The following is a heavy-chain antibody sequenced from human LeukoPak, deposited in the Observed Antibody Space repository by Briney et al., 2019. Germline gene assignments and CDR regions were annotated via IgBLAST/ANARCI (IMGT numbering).Heavy chain of an antibody. D-gene: IGHD2-21*01. Sequence: ETGGSLRLSCAASGYTFSSHAISWVRQAPGQGLEWMGGIIPIFGTAKYAQKFQGRVTITADESTSTAYMELSSLRSEDTAVYYCARDSSEFRSLIPHWGQGTLVTVSS. J-gene: IGHJ1*01. CDR1: GYTFSSHA. CDR2: IIPIFGTA. V-gene: IGHV1-69*01. CDR3: ARDSSEFRSLIPH.